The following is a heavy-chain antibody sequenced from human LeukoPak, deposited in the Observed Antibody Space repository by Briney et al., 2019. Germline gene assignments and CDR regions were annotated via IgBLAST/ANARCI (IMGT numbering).Heavy chain of an antibody. V-gene: IGHV4-61*02. J-gene: IGHJ3*02. CDR3: AKDVYSSSFGAFDI. Sequence: SETLSLTCTVSGGSISSGSYYWSWIRQPAGKGLEWIGRIFASGNTNYNPSLKSRVTISVDTSKNQFSLKLSSVTAADTAVYYCAKDVYSSSFGAFDIWGQGTMVTVSS. CDR1: GGSISSGSYY. CDR2: IFASGNT. D-gene: IGHD6-6*01.